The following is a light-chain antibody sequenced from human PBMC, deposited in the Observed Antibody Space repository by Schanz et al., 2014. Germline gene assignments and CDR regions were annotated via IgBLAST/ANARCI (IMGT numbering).Light chain of an antibody. CDR1: SSDVGGYDF. CDR3: SSYAGNNKLL. J-gene: IGLJ2*01. Sequence: QSALTQPRSVSGSPGQSVTISCTGTSSDVGGYDFVSWYQQHPGKAPKLMIYDVSQRPSGVPDRFSGSKSGNTASLTVSGLQAEDEADYYCSSYAGNNKLLFGGGTKLTVL. V-gene: IGLV2-11*01. CDR2: DVS.